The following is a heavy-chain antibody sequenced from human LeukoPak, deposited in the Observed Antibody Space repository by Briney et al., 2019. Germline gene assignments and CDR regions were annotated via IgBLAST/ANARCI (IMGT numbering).Heavy chain of an antibody. D-gene: IGHD3-22*01. V-gene: IGHV1-18*01. J-gene: IGHJ3*02. CDR2: ISAYTGNT. CDR3: ARAPIDSSGYYPNDAFDI. CDR1: GYTFSTYG. Sequence: GASVKVSCKASGYTFSTYGISWVRQAPGQGLEWMGWISAYTGNTNYAQNLQGRVTMTTDTSTSTAYMELRSLRSDDTAVYYCARAPIDSSGYYPNDAFDIWGQGTMVTVSS.